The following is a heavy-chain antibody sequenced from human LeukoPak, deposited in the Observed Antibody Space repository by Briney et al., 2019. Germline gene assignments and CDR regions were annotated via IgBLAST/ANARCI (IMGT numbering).Heavy chain of an antibody. Sequence: GGSLRLSCAASGFTFSSYAMSWVRQAPGKGLEWASAISGSGGSTYYADSVKGRFTISRDNSKNTLYLQMNSLRAEDTAVYYCAKGPVPAAIEYYFDYWGQGTLVTVSS. V-gene: IGHV3-23*01. CDR2: ISGSGGST. J-gene: IGHJ4*02. CDR3: AKGPVPAAIEYYFDY. D-gene: IGHD2-2*02. CDR1: GFTFSSYA.